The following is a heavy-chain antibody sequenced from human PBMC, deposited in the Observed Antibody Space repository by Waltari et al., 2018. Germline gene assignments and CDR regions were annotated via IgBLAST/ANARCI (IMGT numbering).Heavy chain of an antibody. V-gene: IGHV1-8*01. CDR1: GYTFTSYD. Sequence: QVQLVQSGAEVKKPGASVKVSCKASGYTFTSYDINWVLTATGQGLEWMGWMNPNSGNTGYAQKFQGRVTMTRNTSISTAYMELSSLRSEDTAVYYCARGRRGSGSYYNELLGYWGQGTLVTVSS. J-gene: IGHJ4*02. D-gene: IGHD3-10*01. CDR3: ARGRRGSGSYYNELLGY. CDR2: MNPNSGNT.